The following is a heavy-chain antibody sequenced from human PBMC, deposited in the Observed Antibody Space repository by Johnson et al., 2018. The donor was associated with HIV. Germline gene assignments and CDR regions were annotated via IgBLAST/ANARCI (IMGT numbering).Heavy chain of an antibody. J-gene: IGHJ3*02. CDR1: GFTFSHYG. V-gene: IGHV3-NL1*01. D-gene: IGHD3-22*01. CDR3: AKDVGNYWPNAFDI. Sequence: QVQLVESGGGVVQPGESLRLSCAASGFTFSHYGMHWVRQAPGKGLEWVSVIYSGGSTYYADSVKGRFTISRDNSKNTLYLQMNSLRAEDTAVYYCAKDVGNYWPNAFDIWGQGTTVTVSS. CDR2: IYSGGST.